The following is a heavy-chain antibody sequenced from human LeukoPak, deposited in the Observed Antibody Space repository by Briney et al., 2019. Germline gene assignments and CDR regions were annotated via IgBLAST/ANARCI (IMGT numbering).Heavy chain of an antibody. V-gene: IGHV1-69*04. D-gene: IGHD1-26*01. CDR1: GGTFSSYT. CDR3: ARELSGSYFDAFDI. J-gene: IGHJ3*02. CDR2: IIPILGIA. Sequence: SVKVSCKASGGTFSSYTISWVRQAPGQGLEWMGRIIPILGIANYAQKFQGRVTITADKSTSTAYMELSSLRSEDTAVYYCARELSGSYFDAFDIWGQGTMVTVSS.